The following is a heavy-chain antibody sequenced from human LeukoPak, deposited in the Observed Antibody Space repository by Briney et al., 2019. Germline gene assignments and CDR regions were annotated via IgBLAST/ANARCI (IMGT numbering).Heavy chain of an antibody. CDR1: EFTFSTYG. CDR3: AKDRYSGLNTIDN. D-gene: IGHD6-13*01. Sequence: PGGSLRHSCVDSEFTFSTYGMHWVRQAPGKGVAWVVVISYDGSYKFYADSLKGRFTISRDNSKSTLYLQMNSLRAGDTAVYYCAKDRYSGLNTIDNWGQGTLVTVSS. V-gene: IGHV3-30*18. J-gene: IGHJ4*02. CDR2: ISYDGSYK.